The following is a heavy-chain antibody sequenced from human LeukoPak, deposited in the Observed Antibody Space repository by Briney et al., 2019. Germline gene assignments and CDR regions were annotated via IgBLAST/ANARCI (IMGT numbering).Heavy chain of an antibody. D-gene: IGHD6-13*01. CDR1: GGSISSYY. J-gene: IGHJ4*02. CDR3: ASLPAAGTSY. Sequence: PSETLSLTCTVSGGSISSYYWSWTRQPPGKGLEWIGYIYYSGSTNYNPSLKSRVTISVDTSKNQFSLKLSSVTAADTAVYYCASLPAAGTSYWGQGTLVTVSS. CDR2: IYYSGST. V-gene: IGHV4-59*08.